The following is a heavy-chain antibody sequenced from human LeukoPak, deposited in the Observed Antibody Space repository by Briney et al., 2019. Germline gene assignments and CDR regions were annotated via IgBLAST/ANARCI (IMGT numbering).Heavy chain of an antibody. Sequence: LGESLKISCKGSGYSFPSYWIGWVRQMPGKDLEWMGIISPADSDTRYSPSFQGQVSISADKSISTAYLQWSSLKASDTAMYYCARLGVRRYSGSYFDCWGQGTLVTISS. J-gene: IGHJ4*02. V-gene: IGHV5-51*01. CDR2: ISPADSDT. D-gene: IGHD1-26*01. CDR3: ARLGVRRYSGSYFDC. CDR1: GYSFPSYW.